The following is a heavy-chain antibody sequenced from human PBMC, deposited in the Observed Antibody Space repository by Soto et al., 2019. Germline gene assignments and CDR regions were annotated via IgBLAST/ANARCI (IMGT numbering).Heavy chain of an antibody. CDR1: GYTFTSYG. D-gene: IGHD3-10*01. Sequence: SVKVSCKASGYTFTSYGFSWVRQAPGQGLEWMGWISAYNGDTNYPQKFQARVTMTTDTSTSTAYLDLRSLRSDDTAVYYCARSSWTYPPSQYYDGLGVWGRGSTVTVSS. CDR3: ARSSWTYPPSQYYDGLGV. CDR2: ISAYNGDT. J-gene: IGHJ6*02. V-gene: IGHV1-18*01.